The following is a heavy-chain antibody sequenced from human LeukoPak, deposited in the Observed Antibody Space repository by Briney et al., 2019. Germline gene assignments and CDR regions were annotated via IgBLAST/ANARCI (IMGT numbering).Heavy chain of an antibody. CDR3: AKPISGGLAVTADWFAP. J-gene: IGHJ5*01. V-gene: IGHV3-23*01. CDR2: INANSGTR. Sequence: PGGSLRLSCEASGFAFSFFAMSWLRRAPGKGLEWVSTINANSGTRSYAASVRGRFTISRDNSKNTLYLQLNTLRADVTAVYYCAKPISGGLAVTADWFAPWGQGTLVVVSS. CDR1: GFAFSFFA. D-gene: IGHD6-19*01.